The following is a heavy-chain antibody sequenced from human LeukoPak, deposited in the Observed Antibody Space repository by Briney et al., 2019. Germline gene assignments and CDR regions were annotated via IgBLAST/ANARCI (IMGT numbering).Heavy chain of an antibody. D-gene: IGHD3-10*01. V-gene: IGHV3-20*04. Sequence: GGSLRLSCAASGFTFDDYGMSWVRQAPGKGLEWVSGINWNGGSTGYADSVKGRFTISRDNAKNSLYLQMNTLRAEDTAVYYCARDLVWFGEPKGYYNYMDVWGKGTTVTVSS. CDR2: INWNGGST. CDR1: GFTFDDYG. CDR3: ARDLVWFGEPKGYYNYMDV. J-gene: IGHJ6*03.